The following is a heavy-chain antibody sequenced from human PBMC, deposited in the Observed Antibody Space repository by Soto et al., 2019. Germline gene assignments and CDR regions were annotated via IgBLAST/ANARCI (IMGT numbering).Heavy chain of an antibody. CDR1: GGSFSGYY. CDR2: INHSGST. J-gene: IGHJ4*02. CDR3: ARQPTAMVRYYFDY. D-gene: IGHD5-18*01. V-gene: IGHV4-34*01. Sequence: SETLSLTCAVYGGSFSGYYWSWIRQPPGKGLEWIGEINHSGSTNYNPSLKSRVTISVDTSKNQFSLKLSSVTAADTAVYYCARQPTAMVRYYFDYWGQGTLVTVSS.